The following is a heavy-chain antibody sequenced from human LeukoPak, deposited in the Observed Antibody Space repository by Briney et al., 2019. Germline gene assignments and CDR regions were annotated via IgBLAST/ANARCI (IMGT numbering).Heavy chain of an antibody. CDR3: ARGALGMSGRIVDAFDI. D-gene: IGHD1-14*01. CDR2: ISSSSTYI. V-gene: IGHV3-21*01. Sequence: GGSLRLSCAASGFIFSSYSMNWVRQAPGKGLEWVSSISSSSTYIYFVDSVKGRFTISRDNAKNSLYLQMNSLRAEDTAVYYCARGALGMSGRIVDAFDIWGQGTRVTVSS. CDR1: GFIFSSYS. J-gene: IGHJ3*02.